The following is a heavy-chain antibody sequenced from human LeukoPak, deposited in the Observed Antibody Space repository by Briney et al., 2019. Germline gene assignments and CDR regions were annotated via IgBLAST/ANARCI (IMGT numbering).Heavy chain of an antibody. V-gene: IGHV1-18*01. CDR1: GYTFTKYG. CDR2: ISIIDGNT. CDR3: ARDSDTTSGRDP. Sequence: ASVKVSCKAFGYTFTKYGISWMRQAPGQGLEWMGWISIIDGNTNYAQKLQGRVTMTTDTSTNTVYMELRSLRFDDTAVYYCARDSDTTSGRDPWGQGTLVTVSS. J-gene: IGHJ5*02. D-gene: IGHD1-26*01.